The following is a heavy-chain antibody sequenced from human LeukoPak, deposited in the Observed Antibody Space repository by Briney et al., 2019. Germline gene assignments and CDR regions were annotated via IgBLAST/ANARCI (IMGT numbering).Heavy chain of an antibody. CDR2: IIPIFGTA. CDR1: GGTFSSYA. J-gene: IGHJ6*03. CDR3: ARRGYPVYYYYMDV. Sequence: SVKVSCKASGGTFSSYAISWVRQAPGQGLEWMGGIIPIFGTANYAQKFQGRVTITADKSTSTAYMELSSLRSEDTAVYYCARRGYPVYYYYMDVWGKGTTVTISS. V-gene: IGHV1-69*06. D-gene: IGHD5-12*01.